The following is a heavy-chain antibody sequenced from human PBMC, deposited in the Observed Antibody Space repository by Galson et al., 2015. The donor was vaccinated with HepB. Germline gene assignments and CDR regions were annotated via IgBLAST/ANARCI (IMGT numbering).Heavy chain of an antibody. CDR1: GFTFSSYW. CDR2: IKQDGSEK. J-gene: IGHJ3*02. V-gene: IGHV3-7*03. CDR3: ARVATVTTGDAFDI. Sequence: SLRLSCAASGFTFSSYWMSWVRQAPGKGLEWVANIKQDGSEKYYVDSVKGRFTISRDNAKNSLYLQMNSLRAEDTAVYYCARVATVTTGDAFDIWGQGTMVTVSS. D-gene: IGHD4-17*01.